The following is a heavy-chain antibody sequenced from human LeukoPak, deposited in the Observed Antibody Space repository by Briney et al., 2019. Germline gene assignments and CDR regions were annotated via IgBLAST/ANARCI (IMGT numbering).Heavy chain of an antibody. J-gene: IGHJ3*02. Sequence: GGSLRLSCAASGFTFSSYSMNWVRQAPGKGLEWVSYISGSSTKIYYAESVKGRFTVSRDNAKSSLSLQMNNLRDEDTAVYYCARPTYFYGSVDAFDIWGQGTVSPSLQ. D-gene: IGHD3-22*01. CDR2: ISGSSTKI. CDR1: GFTFSSYS. V-gene: IGHV3-48*02. CDR3: ARPTYFYGSVDAFDI.